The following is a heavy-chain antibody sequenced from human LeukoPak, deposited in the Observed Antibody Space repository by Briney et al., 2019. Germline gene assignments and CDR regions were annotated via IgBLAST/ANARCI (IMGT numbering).Heavy chain of an antibody. V-gene: IGHV3-21*01. D-gene: IGHD3-22*01. J-gene: IGHJ4*02. Sequence: GGSLRLSCAASEFTFNSYSFNWIRQPPGGRLEWVSCISSGSTYIYYSDSVKGRFTVSRENAKNSLFLQMNNLRAEDTAVYYCARDPFYYDAAGSDDYWGQGTLVTVSS. CDR3: ARDPFYYDAAGSDDY. CDR2: ISSGSTYI. CDR1: EFTFNSYS.